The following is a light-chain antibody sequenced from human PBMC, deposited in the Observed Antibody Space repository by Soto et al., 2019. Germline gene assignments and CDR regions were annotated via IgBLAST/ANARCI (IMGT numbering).Light chain of an antibody. V-gene: IGKV4-1*01. CDR3: QQYYSLPYT. CDR1: QSVLYTSNNKNY. CDR2: WAS. Sequence: DIVMTQSPDSLAVSLGERATINCKSSQSVLYTSNNKNYLAWFQQKPGQPPKLLIYWASTLESGVPDRFSGSGTGTDFTLTISSLQAEDVAVYYCQQYYSLPYTFGQGTKLEIK. J-gene: IGKJ2*01.